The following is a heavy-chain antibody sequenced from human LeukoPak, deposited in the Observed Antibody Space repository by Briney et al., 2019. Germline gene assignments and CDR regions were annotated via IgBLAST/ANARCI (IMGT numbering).Heavy chain of an antibody. CDR1: VGSFSGYY. D-gene: IGHD3-3*01. V-gene: IGHV4-34*01. Sequence: SETLSLTCAVYVGSFSGYYWTWIRQPPGKGLEWIGEINHSGSTNYNPSLKSRVTISVDTSKNQFSLKLSSVAAADTAMYFCARRTQTIFGVVPYYYMDVWGEGTTVTVSS. CDR2: INHSGST. CDR3: ARRTQTIFGVVPYYYMDV. J-gene: IGHJ6*03.